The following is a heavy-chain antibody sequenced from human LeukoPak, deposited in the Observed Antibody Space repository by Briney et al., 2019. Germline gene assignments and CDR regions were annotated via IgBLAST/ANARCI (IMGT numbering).Heavy chain of an antibody. CDR3: ARGSWGEIAGRKSFEF. V-gene: IGHV1-8*01. J-gene: IGHJ4*02. D-gene: IGHD6-6*01. CDR1: EYTFTSYD. Sequence: ASVKVSCKASEYTFTSYDINWVRQATGQGLEWMGWMNPNSGNTGYAQKFQGRVTMTRVTSISTAYMELNNLTSEDTAVYYCARGSWGEIAGRKSFEFWGQGSLVTVST. CDR2: MNPNSGNT.